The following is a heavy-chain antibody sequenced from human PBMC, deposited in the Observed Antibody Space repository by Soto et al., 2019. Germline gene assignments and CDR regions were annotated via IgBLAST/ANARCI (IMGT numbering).Heavy chain of an antibody. V-gene: IGHV1-18*01. CDR3: SIADYGDDDY. CDR1: GYTFATST. CDR2: IKAYSGNT. Sequence: GPEAKKPGASVKVSCKASGYTFATSTISWLRQAPGQGPEWMGWIKAYSGNTNYAQKLQGRLTMTTDTSTSTAYMELRSLTTDDTAIYYCSIADYGDDDYWGQGTLVTVSS. D-gene: IGHD4-17*01. J-gene: IGHJ4*02.